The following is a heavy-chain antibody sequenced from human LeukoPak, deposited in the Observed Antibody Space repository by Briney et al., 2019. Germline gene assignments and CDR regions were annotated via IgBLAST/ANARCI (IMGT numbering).Heavy chain of an antibody. J-gene: IGHJ4*02. V-gene: IGHV3-23*01. D-gene: IGHD1-7*01. Sequence: GGSLRLSCAASGFTFSSYAMSWVRQAPGKGLEWVSAISGSGGSTYYADSVKGRFTISRDNSKNTLYLQMNSLRAEDTAVYYCAKEGVSTGTGRGPGDYWGQGTLVTVSS. CDR1: GFTFSSYA. CDR2: ISGSGGST. CDR3: AKEGVSTGTGRGPGDY.